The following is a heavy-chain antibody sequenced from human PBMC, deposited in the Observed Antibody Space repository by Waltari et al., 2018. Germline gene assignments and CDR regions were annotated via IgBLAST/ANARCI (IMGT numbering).Heavy chain of an antibody. D-gene: IGHD3-9*01. CDR1: GFTFSSYA. CDR3: AKVSPYYDILTGYYMDYFDY. J-gene: IGHJ4*02. Sequence: EVQLLESGGGLVQPGGSLRLSCAASGFTFSSYAMSWVRQAPGKGLGWVSAIRGSGGSTYYADSVKGRFTISRDNSKNTLYLQMNSLRAEDTAVYYCAKVSPYYDILTGYYMDYFDYWGQGTLVTVSS. CDR2: IRGSGGST. V-gene: IGHV3-23*01.